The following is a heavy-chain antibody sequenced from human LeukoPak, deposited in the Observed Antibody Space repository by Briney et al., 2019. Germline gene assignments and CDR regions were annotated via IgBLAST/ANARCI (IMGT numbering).Heavy chain of an antibody. D-gene: IGHD3-3*01. J-gene: IGHJ6*03. CDR3: ARRGITIFMDV. CDR2: ITAYNGNT. Sequence: WLGSITAYNGNTNYAQKLQGRVTMTTDTSTSTAYMELRSLRSDDTAVYYCARRGITIFMDVWGKGTTVTVSS. V-gene: IGHV1-18*01.